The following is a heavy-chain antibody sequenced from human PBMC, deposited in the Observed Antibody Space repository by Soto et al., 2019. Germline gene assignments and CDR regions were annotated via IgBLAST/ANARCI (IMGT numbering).Heavy chain of an antibody. CDR1: GGSISSSSYY. J-gene: IGHJ3*02. V-gene: IGHV4-39*01. D-gene: IGHD3-16*02. Sequence: QLQLQESGPGLVKPSETLSLTCSVSGGSISSSSYYCGWIRQPPGKGLEWIGSIYYSGSTYYNPSLKSRVTISVHSSNNHSYLNLPSVPAPSTAVYYCLRHVYRYPHHASDIWGQGTMVTVSS. CDR3: LRHVYRYPHHASDI. CDR2: IYYSGST.